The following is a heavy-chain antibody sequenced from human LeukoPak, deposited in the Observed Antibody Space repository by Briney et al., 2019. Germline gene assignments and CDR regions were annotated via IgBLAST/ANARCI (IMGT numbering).Heavy chain of an antibody. CDR3: ATVGEVVAATYFDY. J-gene: IGHJ4*02. CDR2: FDPEDGET. Sequence: ASVKVSCKVSGYTLTELSMHWVRQAPGKGLGWMGGFDPEDGETIYAQKFQGRVTMTEDTSTDTAYMELSSLRSEDTAVYYCATVGEVVAATYFDYWGQGTLVTVSS. V-gene: IGHV1-24*01. D-gene: IGHD2-15*01. CDR1: GYTLTELS.